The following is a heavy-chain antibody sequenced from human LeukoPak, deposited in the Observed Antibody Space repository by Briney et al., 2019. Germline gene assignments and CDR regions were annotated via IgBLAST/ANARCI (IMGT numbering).Heavy chain of an antibody. CDR3: ARISRDYYDSSGYPHYFDY. CDR2: IYPGDSDT. V-gene: IGHV5-51*01. J-gene: IGHJ4*02. Sequence: GESLKISCKGSGYSFTSYWIGWVRQMPGKGLEWMGIIYPGDSDTRYSPSFQGQVTISADKSISTAYPQWSSLKASDTAVYYCARISRDYYDSSGYPHYFDYWGQGTLVTVSS. CDR1: GYSFTSYW. D-gene: IGHD3-22*01.